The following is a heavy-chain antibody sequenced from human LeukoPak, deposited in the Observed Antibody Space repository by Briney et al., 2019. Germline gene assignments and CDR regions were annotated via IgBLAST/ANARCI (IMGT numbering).Heavy chain of an antibody. V-gene: IGHV4-59*01. Sequence: SETLSLTCTVSGGSISSYYWSWIRQPPGKGLEWVGYIYYSGSTNYNPSLKSRVTTSVDTSKNQFSLKLSSVTAADTAVYYCPTLKRRSGIIPGNYFDYWGQGALVTVSS. J-gene: IGHJ4*02. CDR3: PTLKRRSGIIPGNYFDY. CDR1: GGSISSYY. CDR2: IYYSGST. D-gene: IGHD1-1*01.